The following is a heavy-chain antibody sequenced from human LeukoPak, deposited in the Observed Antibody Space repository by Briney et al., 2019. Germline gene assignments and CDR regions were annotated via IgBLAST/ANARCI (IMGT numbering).Heavy chain of an antibody. J-gene: IGHJ4*02. D-gene: IGHD2-2*01. CDR2: IIPIFGTA. CDR3: ARDPGYCSSTSCRREYYFDY. V-gene: IGHV1-69*06. Sequence: SVKLSCKSSGGTFSSYAISWVRQAPGQGLERMGGIIPIFGTANYAQKFQGRVTITADKSTSTAYMELSSLRSEDTAVYYCARDPGYCSSTSCRREYYFDYWGQGTLVTVSS. CDR1: GGTFSSYA.